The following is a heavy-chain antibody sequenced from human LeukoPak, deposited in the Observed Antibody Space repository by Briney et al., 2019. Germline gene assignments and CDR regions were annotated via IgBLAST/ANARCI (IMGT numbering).Heavy chain of an antibody. V-gene: IGHV4-34*01. CDR1: GGSFSSYY. CDR3: ARGRGGSTSYYYFDY. D-gene: IGHD2-2*01. CDR2: INHSGST. J-gene: IGHJ4*02. Sequence: SETLSLTCTVYGGSFSSYYWSWIRQPPGKGLEWIGEINHSGSTNYNPSLKSRVTISVVTSKDQFSLKLSSVTAADTAVYYCARGRGGSTSYYYFDYWGQGTLVTVSS.